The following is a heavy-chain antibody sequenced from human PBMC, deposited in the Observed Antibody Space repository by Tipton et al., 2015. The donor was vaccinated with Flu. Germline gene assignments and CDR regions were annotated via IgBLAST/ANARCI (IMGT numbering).Heavy chain of an antibody. Sequence: QLVQSGAEVKKPGASEKVSCKASGYTFTSHDINWVRQATGQGLEWMGWMNPNSGNTGYAQKFQGRVTMTRNTSISTAYMELSSLRSGDPAVYYCARGFRYCSGWVHFVYLGQGTLVPVSS. D-gene: IGHD6-19*01. CDR1: GYTFTSHD. CDR2: MNPNSGNT. CDR3: ARGFRYCSGWVHFVY. V-gene: IGHV1-8*01. J-gene: IGHJ4*02.